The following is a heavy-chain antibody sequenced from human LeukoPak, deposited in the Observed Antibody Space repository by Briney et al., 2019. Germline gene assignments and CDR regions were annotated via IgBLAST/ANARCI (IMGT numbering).Heavy chain of an antibody. V-gene: IGHV4-61*02. CDR1: GGSISSGTYY. CDR3: ARALYGDYFYFEY. CDR2: IYTSGIT. Sequence: KPSETLSLTCTVSGGSISSGTYYWSWIRQPAGKGLEWIGRIYTSGITNYNPALKSRVTISKDTSKNHFSLKLNSVTAADTAVYYCARALYGDYFYFEYWGQGTLVTVSS. D-gene: IGHD4-17*01. J-gene: IGHJ4*02.